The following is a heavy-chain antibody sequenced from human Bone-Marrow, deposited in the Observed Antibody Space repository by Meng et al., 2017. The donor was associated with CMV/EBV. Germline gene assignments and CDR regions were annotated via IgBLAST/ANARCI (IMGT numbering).Heavy chain of an antibody. V-gene: IGHV4-4*02. Sequence: SETLSLTCAVSGGSISSSNWWSWVRQPPGKGLEWIGEIYHSGSTNYNPSLKSRVTISVDKSKNQFSLKLSSVTAADTAVYYCAREAGDPSTPDTAEYFQHWGQGTLVTVSS. D-gene: IGHD6-19*01. CDR1: GGSISSSNW. J-gene: IGHJ1*01. CDR3: AREAGDPSTPDTAEYFQH. CDR2: IYHSGST.